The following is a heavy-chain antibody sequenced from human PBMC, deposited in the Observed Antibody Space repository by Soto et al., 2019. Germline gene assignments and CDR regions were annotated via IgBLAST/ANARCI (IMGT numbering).Heavy chain of an antibody. J-gene: IGHJ6*02. CDR3: AREGYHSGSGIWSLSRYYGMDV. D-gene: IGHD3-10*01. V-gene: IGHV1-18*01. CDR1: GYTFSNYG. Sequence: QVQLVQSGAEVRKPGASVKVSCKASGYTFSNYGLSWVRQAPGQGLEWMGWISDYKGNTHYAQKFQGRLIMTTDTAMRTASEELRSMTSDDTAIYFCAREGYHSGSGIWSLSRYYGMDVCGQGTTVTVSS. CDR2: ISDYKGNT.